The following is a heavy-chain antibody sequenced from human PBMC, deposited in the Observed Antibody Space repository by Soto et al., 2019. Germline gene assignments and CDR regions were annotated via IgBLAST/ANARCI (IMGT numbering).Heavy chain of an antibody. V-gene: IGHV4-4*02. CDR1: GGSISSSNW. CDR3: ARERDNPYYYYGMDV. CDR2: IYHSGST. D-gene: IGHD1-1*01. Sequence: SETLSLTCAVSGGSISSSNWWSWVRQPPGKGLEWIGEIYHSGSTNYNPSLKSRVTMTRDTSTSTVYMELSSLRSEDTAVYYCARERDNPYYYYGMDVWGQGTTVTV. J-gene: IGHJ6*02.